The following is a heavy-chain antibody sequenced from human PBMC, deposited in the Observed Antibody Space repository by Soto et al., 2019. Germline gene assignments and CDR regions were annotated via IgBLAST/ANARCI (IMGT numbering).Heavy chain of an antibody. D-gene: IGHD6-6*01. Sequence: QVQLVESGGGLVKPGGSMRLSCAASGFTFSDYYMSWIRQAPGKGLEWVSYISSSGSTIYYADSVKGRFTISRDNAKNSLYLQTNSLRAEAAAVYYCAREMLSSSHDFDYWGQGTLVTVSS. CDR3: AREMLSSSHDFDY. V-gene: IGHV3-11*01. J-gene: IGHJ4*02. CDR1: GFTFSDYY. CDR2: ISSSGSTI.